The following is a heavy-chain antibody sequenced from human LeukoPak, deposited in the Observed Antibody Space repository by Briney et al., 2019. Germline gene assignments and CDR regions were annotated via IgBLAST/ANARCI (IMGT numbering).Heavy chain of an antibody. CDR2: IYYSGST. J-gene: IGHJ3*02. V-gene: IGHV4-59*01. D-gene: IGHD3-22*01. CDR3: ARDAFHDSSGYYYSLSPGDAFDI. CDR1: GGSISSYY. Sequence: SETLSLTCTVSGGSISSYYWSWIRQPPGKGLEWIGYIYYSGSTNYNPSLKSRVTISVDTSKNQFSLKLSSVTAADTAVYYCARDAFHDSSGYYYSLSPGDAFDIWGQGTMVTVSS.